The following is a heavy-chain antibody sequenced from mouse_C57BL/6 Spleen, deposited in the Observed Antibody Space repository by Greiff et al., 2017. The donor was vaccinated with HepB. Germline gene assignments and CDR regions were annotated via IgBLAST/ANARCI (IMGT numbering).Heavy chain of an antibody. J-gene: IGHJ2*01. Sequence: QVQLKQPGAELVKPGASVKMSCKASGYTFTSYWITWVKQRPGQGLEWIGDIYPGSGSTNYNEKFKSKATLTVDTSSSTAYMQLSSLTSEDSAVYYCARWAPGPAYFDYWGQGTTLTVSS. D-gene: IGHD3-1*01. CDR3: ARWAPGPAYFDY. CDR2: IYPGSGST. V-gene: IGHV1-55*01. CDR1: GYTFTSYW.